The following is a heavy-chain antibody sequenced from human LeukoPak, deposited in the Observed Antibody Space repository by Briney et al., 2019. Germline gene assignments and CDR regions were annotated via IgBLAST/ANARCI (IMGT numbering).Heavy chain of an antibody. CDR1: GDSIGSNYC. D-gene: IGHD6-6*01. Sequence: SETLSLTCAVCGDSIGSNYCCRWIRQSPEKGLEWIGYIYYSGSTHQNPSLQSRLTMSVDTSKNQLSLKLSSVTAADTAVYYCARAGQFLSARPISFDYWGQGSLVTVSS. V-gene: IGHV4-28*01. CDR2: IYYSGST. CDR3: ARAGQFLSARPISFDY. J-gene: IGHJ4*02.